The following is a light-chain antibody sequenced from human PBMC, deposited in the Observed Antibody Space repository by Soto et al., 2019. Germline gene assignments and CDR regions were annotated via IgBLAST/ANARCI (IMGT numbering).Light chain of an antibody. CDR2: GAS. V-gene: IGKV3-15*01. CDR1: QSVSSN. CDR3: HQYNNWPLWT. Sequence: EVVLTQSPGTLSLSPGQRATLSCRASQSVSSNLAWYQQKRGQGPRLLIYGASTRATGIPARFSGSGSGTEFTLSISSLQSEDFAVYYCHQYNNWPLWTFGQGTKVDIK. J-gene: IGKJ1*01.